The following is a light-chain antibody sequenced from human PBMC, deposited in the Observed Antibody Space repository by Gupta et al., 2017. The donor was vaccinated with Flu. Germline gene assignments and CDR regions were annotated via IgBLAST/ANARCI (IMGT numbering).Light chain of an antibody. V-gene: IGKV3-20*01. Sequence: GTLWLSPVDRAALSCGAGMSVDRSYLAWYQQKPGQTPKLLIYAAITRATGMPDRFSGSGSGTDFTLTISRLEPEDVAVYRCQEEDSPPRTFGQGTKLDIK. J-gene: IGKJ2*01. CDR2: AAI. CDR1: MSVDRSY. CDR3: QEEDSPPRT.